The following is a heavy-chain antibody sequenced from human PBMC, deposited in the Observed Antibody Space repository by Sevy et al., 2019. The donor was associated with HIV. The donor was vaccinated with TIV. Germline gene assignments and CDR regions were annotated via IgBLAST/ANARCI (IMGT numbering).Heavy chain of an antibody. J-gene: IGHJ6*02. CDR1: GFSFSNYW. Sequence: GGSLRLSCAASGFSFSNYWMSWVRQAPGKGLEWVANIKRDGSERYYVASVKGRFTISRDNAKTSLYLQMHSLRAEDTDVYYCARDCSSASCLWGLDVWGQGTTVTVSS. CDR2: IKRDGSER. CDR3: ARDCSSASCLWGLDV. D-gene: IGHD2-2*01. V-gene: IGHV3-7*03.